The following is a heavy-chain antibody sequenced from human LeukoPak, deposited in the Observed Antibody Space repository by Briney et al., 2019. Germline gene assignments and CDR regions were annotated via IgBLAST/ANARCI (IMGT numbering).Heavy chain of an antibody. D-gene: IGHD3-3*01. V-gene: IGHV4-61*02. CDR1: GGSISSGSYY. CDR2: IYTSGST. CDR3: AGGITIFGLYFQH. J-gene: IGHJ1*01. Sequence: PSETLSLTCTVSGGSISSGSYYWSWIRQPAGKGLEWIGRIYTSGSTNYNPSLKSRVTISVDTSKNQFSLKLSSVTAADTAVYYCAGGITIFGLYFQHWGQGTLVTVSS.